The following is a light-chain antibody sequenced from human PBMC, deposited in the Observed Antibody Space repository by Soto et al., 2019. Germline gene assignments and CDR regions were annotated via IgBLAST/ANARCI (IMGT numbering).Light chain of an antibody. CDR3: QQSDDSPGT. CDR1: QSVSSK. V-gene: IGKV3-15*01. Sequence: EIVRTQSPATLSLSPGQRATLSCRASQSVSSKLAWYQQRPGQAPRLLIHGASTRATGFPARFSGSGSGTDFTLTISILEPEDFAVYYWQQSDDSPGTFGQGTKVDIK. CDR2: GAS. J-gene: IGKJ1*01.